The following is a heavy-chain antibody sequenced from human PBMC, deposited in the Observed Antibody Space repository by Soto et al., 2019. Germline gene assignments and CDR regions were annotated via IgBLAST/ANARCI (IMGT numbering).Heavy chain of an antibody. Sequence: GGSLRLSCEASGFTFTSFAMSWVRQAPGKGLEWVSSITFSGGGTYFADPGRGRFTVSRNNSEKTLYLQMNSLRAEDTAIYYCAKRGGASGWGDFDPWGQGPLVTVS. CDR3: AKRGGASGWGDFDP. CDR2: ITFSGGGT. D-gene: IGHD6-19*01. CDR1: GFTFTSFA. V-gene: IGHV3-23*01. J-gene: IGHJ5*02.